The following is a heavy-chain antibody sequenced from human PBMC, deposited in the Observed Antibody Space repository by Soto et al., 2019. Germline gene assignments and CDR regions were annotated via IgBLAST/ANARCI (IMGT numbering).Heavy chain of an antibody. CDR1: GFTFSTYA. CDR3: ANDRPRRTSGYFSDY. Sequence: EVQLLESGGKLVQPGGSLTLSCAASGFTFSTYAMAWVRQAPGKGLEWVSGVSASGLNTDYADPVKGRFYISRDNSKNTVSLHMNSLRAEDTALYYCANDRPRRTSGYFSDYWGQGTPVTVSS. CDR2: VSASGLNT. J-gene: IGHJ4*02. D-gene: IGHD1-1*01. V-gene: IGHV3-23*01.